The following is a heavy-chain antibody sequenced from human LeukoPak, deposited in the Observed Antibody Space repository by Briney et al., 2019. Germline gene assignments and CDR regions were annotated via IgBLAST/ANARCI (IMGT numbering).Heavy chain of an antibody. CDR3: AKLRYSGSRDVFDI. CDR1: GFAFSRYA. J-gene: IGHJ3*02. CDR2: TSGSGEST. D-gene: IGHD6-13*01. Sequence: GGSLTPSCAASGFAFSRYAMIGVRPVAGKGLAWVSSTSGSGESTFYAESVKGRFTISRDNSENTLYLQMNSLRAEGTAVYYCAKLRYSGSRDVFDIWGQGTIVTVSS. V-gene: IGHV3-23*01.